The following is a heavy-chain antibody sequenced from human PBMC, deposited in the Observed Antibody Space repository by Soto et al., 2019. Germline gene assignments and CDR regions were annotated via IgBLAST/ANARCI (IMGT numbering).Heavy chain of an antibody. CDR2: LHHGGFT. Sequence: PSETLSLTCDVSRYSINNNNWWSWVRQPPGGGLEWIGELHHGGFTSYNPSLESRVSVSVDTSKSQFSLKLSAVTAADTAVYYCATSQKGYNWNYFDHWGQGALVTVSS. J-gene: IGHJ4*02. CDR3: ATSQKGYNWNYFDH. V-gene: IGHV4-4*02. CDR1: RYSINNNNW. D-gene: IGHD1-20*01.